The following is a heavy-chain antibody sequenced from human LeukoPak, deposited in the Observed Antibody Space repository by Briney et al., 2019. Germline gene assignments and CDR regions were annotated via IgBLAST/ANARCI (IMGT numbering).Heavy chain of an antibody. J-gene: IGHJ4*02. CDR3: AKDPARMVRGAPDDY. D-gene: IGHD3-10*01. CDR2: ISGSGGST. V-gene: IGHV3-23*01. Sequence: GGSLRLSCAASGFTFSSYAMSWVRQAPGKGLEWVSAISGSGGSTYYADSVKGRFTISRDNSKNTLYLQMNSLRAEDTAVYHCAKDPARMVRGAPDDYWGQGTLVTVSS. CDR1: GFTFSSYA.